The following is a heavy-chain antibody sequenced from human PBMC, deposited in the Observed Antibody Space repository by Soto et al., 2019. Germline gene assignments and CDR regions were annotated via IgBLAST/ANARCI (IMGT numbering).Heavy chain of an antibody. Sequence: GGPVKGSCKASGYTFTNYSIHLVRQAPRQRLEWMGWINAGNGNTKYSQKFQGRVTITRDTSASTAYMELSSLRSEDTAVYYCVRDRGYSGYVFWYFDLWGRGTLVTVSS. D-gene: IGHD5-12*01. V-gene: IGHV1-3*01. CDR1: GYTFTNYS. J-gene: IGHJ2*01. CDR3: VRDRGYSGYVFWYFDL. CDR2: INAGNGNT.